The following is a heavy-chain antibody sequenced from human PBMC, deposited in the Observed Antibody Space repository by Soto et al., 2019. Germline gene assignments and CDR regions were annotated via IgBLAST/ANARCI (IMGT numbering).Heavy chain of an antibody. CDR2: TRNRANSYGT. Sequence: EVQLVESGGGSVQPGGSLRLSCAASGFTFSDHYMDWVRQAPGTGLEWAGRTRNRANSYGTDYAAAVKGRFTISRDDSRNSLYLQMSSLRTEDTAVYYCVRVRLGASTRVFDYGGQGTLVTVAS. CDR1: GFTFSDHY. D-gene: IGHD2-2*01. CDR3: VRVRLGASTRVFDY. J-gene: IGHJ4*02. V-gene: IGHV3-72*01.